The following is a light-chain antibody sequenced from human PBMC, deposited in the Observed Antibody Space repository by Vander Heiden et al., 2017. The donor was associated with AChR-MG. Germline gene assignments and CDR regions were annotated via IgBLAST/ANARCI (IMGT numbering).Light chain of an antibody. CDR2: AAS. Sequence: DIQMTQSPSSLSASVGDRVTITCRASQSISSYLNWYQQKPGKAPKLLIYAASSLQSGVPSRFSGSGYGTDFTLTISSRQPEDFATYYCQQNDSTPSITFGQRTRLEIK. CDR1: QSISSY. V-gene: IGKV1-39*01. CDR3: QQNDSTPSIT. J-gene: IGKJ5*01.